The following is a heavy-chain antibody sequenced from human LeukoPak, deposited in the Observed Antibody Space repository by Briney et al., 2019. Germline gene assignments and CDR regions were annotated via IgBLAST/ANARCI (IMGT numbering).Heavy chain of an antibody. CDR2: IFYSGST. Sequence: SETLSLTCSVSGGSINRSTYYWGWIRQPPGRGLECIGSIFYSGSTYYSPSLKSRVTISVDTSKNQFSLKLSSVTAAVTAVYYCARLSGSYGDDYWGQGTLVTVSS. J-gene: IGHJ4*02. D-gene: IGHD1-26*01. CDR3: ARLSGSYGDDY. CDR1: GGSINRSTYY. V-gene: IGHV4-39*01.